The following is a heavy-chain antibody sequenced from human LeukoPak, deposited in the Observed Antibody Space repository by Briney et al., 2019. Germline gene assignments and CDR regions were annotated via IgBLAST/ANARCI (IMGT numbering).Heavy chain of an antibody. CDR3: ARGGYCSGGSCYAP. Sequence: SETLSLTCTVSGGSIISYYWSCIRQPAGKGLKWIWRIYTSGSTNYNPPLKSRVTMSVDTSKNQSSLKLSSVTAADTAVYYCARGGYCSGGSCYAPWGQGTLVTVSS. CDR1: GGSIISYY. V-gene: IGHV4-4*07. CDR2: IYTSGST. J-gene: IGHJ5*02. D-gene: IGHD2-15*01.